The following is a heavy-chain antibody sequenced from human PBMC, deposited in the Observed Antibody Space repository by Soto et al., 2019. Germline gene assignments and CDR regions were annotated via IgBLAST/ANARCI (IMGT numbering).Heavy chain of an antibody. J-gene: IGHJ5*02. CDR1: GGSISTYY. Sequence: SETLSLTCTVCGGSISTYYWTWIRQPPGKGLEWVGYVYYTGRTDYNPSLKSRVFISLDTSKNQFSLNLSSVTAADTAIYYCARHLRKAVGSWFEPWGQGTLVTVSS. V-gene: IGHV4-59*08. D-gene: IGHD6-19*01. CDR2: VYYTGRT. CDR3: ARHLRKAVGSWFEP.